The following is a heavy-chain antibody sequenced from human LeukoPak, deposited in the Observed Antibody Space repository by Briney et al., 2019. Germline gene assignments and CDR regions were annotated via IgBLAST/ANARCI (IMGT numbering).Heavy chain of an antibody. V-gene: IGHV4-61*02. Sequence: SQTLSLTCTVSGGSISSESYYWSWIRQPAGKGLEWIGRIYTSGSTNYNPSLKGRVTISVDTSKNQFSLKLSSVTAADTAVYYCARGIRYFDSSMMSDYWGQGTLVTVSS. CDR3: ARGIRYFDSSMMSDY. CDR2: IYTSGST. D-gene: IGHD3-9*01. CDR1: GGSISSESYY. J-gene: IGHJ4*02.